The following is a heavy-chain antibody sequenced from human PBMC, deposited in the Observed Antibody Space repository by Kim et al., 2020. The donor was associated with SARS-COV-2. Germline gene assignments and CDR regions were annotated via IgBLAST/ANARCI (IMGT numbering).Heavy chain of an antibody. J-gene: IGHJ4*02. CDR3: VKEVATAGKAFDY. D-gene: IGHD6-13*01. Sequence: YAQRFKGRLTVTRDTSTSTVYMDLSSLRTDDTAVYYCVKEVATAGKAFDYWGQGTLLTVSS. V-gene: IGHV1-46*01.